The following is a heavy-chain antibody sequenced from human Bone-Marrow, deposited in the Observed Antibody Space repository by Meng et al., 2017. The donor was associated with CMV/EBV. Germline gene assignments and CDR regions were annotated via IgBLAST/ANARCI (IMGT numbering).Heavy chain of an antibody. CDR1: GFTFSSYG. CDR2: IYSGGGDT. Sequence: GESLKISCAASGFTFSSYGMHWVRQAPGKGLEWVSVIYSGGGDTYYADSVKGRFTISRDNSKNALYLQMNSLRAEDTALYYCAILPGIVTSTDYWGQGTLVTVSS. D-gene: IGHD2-21*01. V-gene: IGHV3-NL1*01. J-gene: IGHJ4*02. CDR3: AILPGIVTSTDY.